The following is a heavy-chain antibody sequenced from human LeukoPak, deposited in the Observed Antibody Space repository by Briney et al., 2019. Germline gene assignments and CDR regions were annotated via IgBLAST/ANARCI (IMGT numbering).Heavy chain of an antibody. CDR1: GFTFDDYG. CDR3: AREGEAYYDFWSGYSY. CDR2: INSDGSST. Sequence: GGSLRLSCAASGFTFDDYGMSWVRQAPGKGLVWVSRINSDGSSTSYADSVKGRFTISRDNAKNTLYLQMNSLRAEDTAVYYCAREGEAYYDFWSGYSYWGQGTLVTVSS. J-gene: IGHJ4*02. V-gene: IGHV3-74*01. D-gene: IGHD3-3*01.